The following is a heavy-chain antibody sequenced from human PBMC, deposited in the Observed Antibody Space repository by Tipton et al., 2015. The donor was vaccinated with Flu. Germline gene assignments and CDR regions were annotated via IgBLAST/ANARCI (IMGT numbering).Heavy chain of an antibody. D-gene: IGHD1-1*01. CDR2: IYYSGTT. J-gene: IGHJ6*02. V-gene: IGHV4-39*07. CDR1: GDSISTTIYY. CDR3: ARDLWNDRRAYYYYGVDV. Sequence: LRLSCTVSGDSISTTIYYWGWVRQPPGKGLEWIGSIYYSGTTYYNPSLKSRVTISVDSSKNEFSRTLASLTAADTAVYYCARDLWNDRRAYYYYGVDVWDQGP.